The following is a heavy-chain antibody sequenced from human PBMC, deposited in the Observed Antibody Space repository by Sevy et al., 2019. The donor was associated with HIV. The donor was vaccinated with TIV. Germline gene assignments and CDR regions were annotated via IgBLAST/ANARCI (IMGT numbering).Heavy chain of an antibody. CDR2: ISSSSSTI. J-gene: IGHJ4*02. CDR1: GFTFSSYS. V-gene: IGHV3-48*01. CDR3: ARGSAFADY. D-gene: IGHD6-19*01. Sequence: GGSLRLSCAASGFTFSSYSMNWVRQAPGKGLEGVSYISSSSSTIYYADSVKGRFTISRDNAKNSLYLQMNSLRAEDTAVYYCARGSAFADYWGQGTLVTVSS.